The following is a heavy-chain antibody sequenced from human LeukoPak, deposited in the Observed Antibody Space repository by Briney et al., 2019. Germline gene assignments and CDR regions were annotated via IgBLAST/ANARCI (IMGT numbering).Heavy chain of an antibody. CDR1: GDSINSYY. Sequence: PSETLSLTCTVSGDSINSYYWSWIRQPAGKGLEWIGSIYTSGRTNYNPSLKSRVTMSVDTPKNQFSLKLSSVTAADTPVYYCARVGIGAAANYGMDVWGQGTTVTVSS. CDR3: ARVGIGAAANYGMDV. CDR2: IYTSGRT. D-gene: IGHD6-13*01. V-gene: IGHV4-4*07. J-gene: IGHJ6*02.